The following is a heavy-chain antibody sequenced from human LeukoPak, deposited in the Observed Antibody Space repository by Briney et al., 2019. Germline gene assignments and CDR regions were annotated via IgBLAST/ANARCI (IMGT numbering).Heavy chain of an antibody. CDR3: ASVKGAAQAFDI. V-gene: IGHV1-18*01. CDR1: GYTFTSYG. Sequence: ASVKVSCKASGYTFTSYGISRVRQAPGQGLEWMGWISAYNGNTNYAQKLQGRVTMTTDTSTSTAYMELRSLRSDDTAVYYCASVKGAAQAFDIWGQGAMVTVSS. CDR2: ISAYNGNT. J-gene: IGHJ3*02. D-gene: IGHD6-6*01.